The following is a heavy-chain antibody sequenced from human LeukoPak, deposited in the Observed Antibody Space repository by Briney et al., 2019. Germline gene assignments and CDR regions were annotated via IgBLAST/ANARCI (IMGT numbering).Heavy chain of an antibody. D-gene: IGHD2-15*01. Sequence: SETLSLTCTVSGGSINSYYWSWIRQPPGKGLEWNGYIYYSGSTNYNPSLKSRATISVDTSNNKFSLKLTSLTAADTAVYYCVRHLSAGRPAFDIWGQGTMVTVSS. V-gene: IGHV4-59*08. CDR3: VRHLSAGRPAFDI. CDR2: IYYSGST. J-gene: IGHJ3*02. CDR1: GGSINSYY.